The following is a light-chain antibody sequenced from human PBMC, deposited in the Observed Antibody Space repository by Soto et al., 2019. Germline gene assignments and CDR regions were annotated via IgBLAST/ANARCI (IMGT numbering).Light chain of an antibody. Sequence: SYELTQPPSVSVAPEKTATMTSGGNNIGDKRVHWYRQKPGQAPVLLISYDSDRPSGIPERFSGSNSGNTATLTISRVEAGDEADYYCQVWDIMTDNYVFGGGTKVTVL. J-gene: IGLJ1*01. V-gene: IGLV3-21*04. CDR1: NIGDKR. CDR2: YDS. CDR3: QVWDIMTDNYV.